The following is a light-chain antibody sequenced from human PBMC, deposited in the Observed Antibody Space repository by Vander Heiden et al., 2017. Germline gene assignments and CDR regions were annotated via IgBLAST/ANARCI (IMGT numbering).Light chain of an antibody. CDR2: EVA. V-gene: IGLV2-11*01. J-gene: IGLJ2*01. CDR1: SSDVGAYNY. CDR3: CSYTGRYSVI. Sequence: QSALTQPRSVSGSPGQSVTISCTGTSSDVGAYNYVAWYQHHPGKAPQLVIYEVAERPSGVPDRFAGSKSGNMASLTISGLQAEDEGDYYCCSYTGRYSVIFGGGTKLAVL.